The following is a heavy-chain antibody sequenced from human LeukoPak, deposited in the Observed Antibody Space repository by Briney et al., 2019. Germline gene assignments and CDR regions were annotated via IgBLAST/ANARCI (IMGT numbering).Heavy chain of an antibody. Sequence: GGSLRLSCAASGFTFTNYAMSWVRQAPGKGLVWVSRINSDGYSITYADSVKGRFTISRDNAKNTLYLQMNSLIAEDTAVYFCTRAGYSSGFDSWGQGTLVTVSS. J-gene: IGHJ5*01. CDR3: TRAGYSSGFDS. V-gene: IGHV3-74*03. CDR1: GFTFTNYA. D-gene: IGHD6-19*01. CDR2: INSDGYSI.